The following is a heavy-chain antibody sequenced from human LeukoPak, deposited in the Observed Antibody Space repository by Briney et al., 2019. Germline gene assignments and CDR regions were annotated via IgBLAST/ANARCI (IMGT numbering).Heavy chain of an antibody. CDR3: ARGKRKTGTTYLGMDV. J-gene: IGHJ6*03. D-gene: IGHD1-7*01. CDR2: INHSGST. V-gene: IGHV4-34*01. CDR1: GGSFSGYY. Sequence: SETLSHTCAVYGGSFSGYYWSWIRQPPGKGLEWIGEINHSGSTNYNPSLKSRVTISVDTFKNQFSLKLSSVTAADTAVYYCARGKRKTGTTYLGMDVWGKGTTVTVSS.